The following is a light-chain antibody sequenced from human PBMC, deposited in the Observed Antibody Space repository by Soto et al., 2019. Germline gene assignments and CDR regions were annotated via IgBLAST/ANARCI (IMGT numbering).Light chain of an antibody. CDR3: SSYAGINNLGV. J-gene: IGLJ1*01. CDR1: SSDVGGYKY. V-gene: IGLV2-8*01. CDR2: EVN. Sequence: QSALTQPPSASGSPGQSVTISCTGTSSDVGGYKYVSWYQQHPDKAPKLMIFEVNKRPAGVPDRFSGSNSGNTASLTVSGLQAEDEADYYCSSYAGINNLGVFGTGTKLTVL.